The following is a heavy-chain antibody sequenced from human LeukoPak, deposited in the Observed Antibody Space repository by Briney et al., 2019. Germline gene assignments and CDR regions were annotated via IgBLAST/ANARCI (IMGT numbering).Heavy chain of an antibody. V-gene: IGHV1-8*01. Sequence: ASVKVPCKASGYTFTNYDINWVRQATGQGLEWMGWMNPNSGNTGYAQKFQGRVTMTRNTSISTAYMELSSLRSEDTAVYYCARGGLYDYGDYDDYWGQGTLVTVSS. J-gene: IGHJ4*02. CDR3: ARGGLYDYGDYDDY. CDR2: MNPNSGNT. D-gene: IGHD4-17*01. CDR1: GYTFTNYD.